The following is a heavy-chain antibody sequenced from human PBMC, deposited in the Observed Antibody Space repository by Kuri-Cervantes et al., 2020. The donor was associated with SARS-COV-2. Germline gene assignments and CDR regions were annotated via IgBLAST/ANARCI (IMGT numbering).Heavy chain of an antibody. CDR1: GFTFSSYA. V-gene: IGHV3-23*01. CDR3: AKMSWGYYFDY. D-gene: IGHD3-16*01. J-gene: IGHJ4*02. Sequence: GESLKISCAASGFTFSSYAMSWVRQAPGKGLEWVSAISGSGGSTYYADAVKGRFTISRDNSKNTLYLQMNSLRAEDTAVYYCAKMSWGYYFDYWGQGTLVTVSS. CDR2: ISGSGGST.